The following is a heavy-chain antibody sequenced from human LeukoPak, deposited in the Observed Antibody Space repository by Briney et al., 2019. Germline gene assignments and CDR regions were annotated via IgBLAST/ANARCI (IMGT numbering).Heavy chain of an antibody. V-gene: IGHV3-30-3*01. D-gene: IGHD6-19*01. J-gene: IGHJ5*02. Sequence: GRSLRLSCAASGFTFSSYAMHWVRQAPGKGLEWVAVISYDGSNKYYADSVKGRFTISRDNSKNTLYLQMNSLRAEDTAVYYCARDLEAVAVSGWFDPWGQGTLVTVSS. CDR2: ISYDGSNK. CDR1: GFTFSSYA. CDR3: ARDLEAVAVSGWFDP.